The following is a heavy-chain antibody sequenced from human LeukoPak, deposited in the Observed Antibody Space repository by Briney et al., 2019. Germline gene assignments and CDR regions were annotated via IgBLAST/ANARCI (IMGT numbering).Heavy chain of an antibody. J-gene: IGHJ4*02. Sequence: AGGSLRLSCAASGFTFSTYEMNWVRHALRKGLEWVSYISSTGSNIYYADSVKGRFTISRDNAKNSLYLLMNSLRTEDTAVYYCAATYYYDGSGDYWGQGTLVTVSS. D-gene: IGHD3-22*01. CDR2: ISSTGSNI. CDR3: AATYYYDGSGDY. CDR1: GFTFSTYE. V-gene: IGHV3-48*03.